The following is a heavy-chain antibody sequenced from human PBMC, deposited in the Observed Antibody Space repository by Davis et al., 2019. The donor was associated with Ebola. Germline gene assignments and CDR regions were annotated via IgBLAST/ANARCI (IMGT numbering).Heavy chain of an antibody. Sequence: PGGSLRLSCAASGFTVSSNYMSWVRQAPGKGLEWVSVIYSGGSTYYADSVKGRFTISRDNAKNTLYLQMNSLRAEDTAVYYCARDRGRGLLCPDYWGQGTLVTVSS. D-gene: IGHD2-2*01. CDR2: IYSGGST. J-gene: IGHJ4*02. CDR1: GFTVSSNY. CDR3: ARDRGRGLLCPDY. V-gene: IGHV3-66*01.